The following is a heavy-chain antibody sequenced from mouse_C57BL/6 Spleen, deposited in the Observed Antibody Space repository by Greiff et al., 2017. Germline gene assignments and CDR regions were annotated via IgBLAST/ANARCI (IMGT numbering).Heavy chain of an antibody. CDR1: GFTFSDYG. J-gene: IGHJ1*03. CDR2: ISRGSSTI. Sequence: EVMLVEPGGGLVKPGGSLKLSCAASGFTFSDYGMHWVRQAPETGLEWVAYISRGSSTIYYADTVKGRFTLSRDNAKNTLFLQRTSLRSEDTAMYYGARHYGYVGWYFEVWGTGTTVTVAS. CDR3: ARHYGYVGWYFEV. D-gene: IGHD2-2*01. V-gene: IGHV5-17*01.